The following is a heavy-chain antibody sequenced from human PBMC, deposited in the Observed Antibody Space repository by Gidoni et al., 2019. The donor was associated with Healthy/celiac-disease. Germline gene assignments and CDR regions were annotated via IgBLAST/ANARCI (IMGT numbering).Heavy chain of an antibody. CDR1: GFTFRSYA. D-gene: IGHD2-21*02. V-gene: IGHV3-64D*06. J-gene: IGHJ1*01. CDR2: ISSNGGST. CDR3: VKSYCGGDCYSSAEYFQH. Sequence: EVQPVESGGGLVQPGGSLRLSCSASGFTFRSYALHWVRQAPGKGLEYVSAISSNGGSTYYADSVKGRFTISRDNSKNTLYLQMSSLRAEDTAVYYCVKSYCGGDCYSSAEYFQHWGQGTLVTVSS.